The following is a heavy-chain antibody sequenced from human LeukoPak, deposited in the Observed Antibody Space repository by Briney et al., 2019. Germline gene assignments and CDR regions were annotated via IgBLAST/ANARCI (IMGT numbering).Heavy chain of an antibody. Sequence: GASVKVSCKASGYTFISYGISWVRQAPGQGLEWMGWISAYSGNRNYVQKLQGRVTMTTDTPTSTAYMELRSLRSDDTAVYYCARDRGDYGDYVGLVWYFDLWGRGTLVTVSS. D-gene: IGHD4-17*01. V-gene: IGHV1-18*01. J-gene: IGHJ2*01. CDR1: GYTFISYG. CDR2: ISAYSGNR. CDR3: ARDRGDYGDYVGLVWYFDL.